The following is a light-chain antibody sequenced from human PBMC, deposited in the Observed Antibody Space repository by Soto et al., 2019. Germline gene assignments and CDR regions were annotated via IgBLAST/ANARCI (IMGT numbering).Light chain of an antibody. CDR1: SSEVGGYNY. J-gene: IGLJ2*01. CDR2: EVS. CDR3: SSYTSSSTLVV. V-gene: IGLV2-14*01. Sequence: QSALTQPASVSGSTGQSITSSCTRTSSEVGGYNYVSWYQQHPGKAPKLMIYEVSNRPSGVSNRFSGSKSGNTASLTISGLQAEDEADYYCSSYTSSSTLVVFGGGTKLTVL.